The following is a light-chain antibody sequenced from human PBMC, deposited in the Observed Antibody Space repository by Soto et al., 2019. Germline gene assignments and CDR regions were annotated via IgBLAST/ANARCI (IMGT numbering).Light chain of an antibody. V-gene: IGKV3-15*01. CDR3: LQQQSCPFT. CDR2: AAS. Sequence: EIVMTQSPATLSVSQGERATLSCTASQSISSSLAWFQQKPGQAPRLLIYAASARATGIAARLSGSRSATGFTLTISRLQSDDFIVYYCLQQQSCPFTFGQRTKLQLK. CDR1: QSISSS. J-gene: IGKJ2*01.